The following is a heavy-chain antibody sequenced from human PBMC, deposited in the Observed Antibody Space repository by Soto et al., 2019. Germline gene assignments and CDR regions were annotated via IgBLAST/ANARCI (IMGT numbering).Heavy chain of an antibody. D-gene: IGHD4-17*01. Sequence: ASVKVSCKASGYTFTGYYMHWVRQAPGQGIEWMGWINPNSGGTNYAQKFQGRVTMTRDTSISTAYMELSRLRSDDTAVYYCARECHAVTPGSEYFQHWGQGTLVTV. J-gene: IGHJ1*01. CDR1: GYTFTGYY. V-gene: IGHV1-2*02. CDR3: ARECHAVTPGSEYFQH. CDR2: INPNSGGT.